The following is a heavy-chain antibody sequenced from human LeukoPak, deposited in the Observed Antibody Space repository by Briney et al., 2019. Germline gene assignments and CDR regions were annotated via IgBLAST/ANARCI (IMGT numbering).Heavy chain of an antibody. D-gene: IGHD3-22*01. Sequence: GGSLRPSCAASGFTFSSYAMSWVRQAPGKGLEWASSISGSGATAYNADPLKGRFTISRDNSENTLYLQMNSLRAEDTAVYYCVKESTSSGYYYAPDYWGQGTLVTVS. CDR3: VKESTSSGYYYAPDY. J-gene: IGHJ4*02. CDR1: GFTFSSYA. V-gene: IGHV3-23*01. CDR2: ISGSGATA.